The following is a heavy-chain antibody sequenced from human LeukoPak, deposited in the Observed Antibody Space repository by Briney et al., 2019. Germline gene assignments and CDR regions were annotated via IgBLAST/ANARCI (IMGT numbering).Heavy chain of an antibody. J-gene: IGHJ4*02. V-gene: IGHV4-59*01. CDR1: GGSISPYC. CDR3: ARMVVVSADFDY. D-gene: IGHD2-15*01. CDR2: IYYSGST. Sequence: SETLSLTCTVSGGSISPYCWSWIRQPPGKGLEWIGCIYYSGSTNYNPSLKSRVTISGGTSKNQFSLKLSSVTAADTAVYYCARMVVVSADFDYWGQGTLVTVSS.